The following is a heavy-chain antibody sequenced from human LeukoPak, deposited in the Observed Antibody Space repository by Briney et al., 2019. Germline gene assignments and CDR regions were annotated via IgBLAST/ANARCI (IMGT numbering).Heavy chain of an antibody. D-gene: IGHD3-9*01. CDR1: GGSISSGDYY. J-gene: IGHJ6*02. V-gene: IGHV4-30-4*01. CDR2: IYYSGST. Sequence: PSETLSLTCTVSGGSISSGDYYWSWIRQPPGKGLEWIGYIYYSGSTYYNPSLKSRVTISVDTSKNRFSLKLSSVTAADTAVYYCARGGGYYDILTNYGMDVWGQGTTVTVSS. CDR3: ARGGGYYDILTNYGMDV.